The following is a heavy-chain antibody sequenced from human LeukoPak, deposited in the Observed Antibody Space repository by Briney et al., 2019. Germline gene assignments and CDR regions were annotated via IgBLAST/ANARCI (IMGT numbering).Heavy chain of an antibody. CDR2: IKQDGSEK. CDR3: ARGSSDSSSWYRY. CDR1: GFTFSSYW. V-gene: IGHV3-7*01. D-gene: IGHD6-13*01. Sequence: GGSLRLSCAASGFTFSSYWMSWVRQAPGKGLEWVANIKQDGSEKYYVDSVKGRFTISRDNAKNSLYLQMNSLRAEDTAVYYCARGSSDSSSWYRYWGQGTLVTVSS. J-gene: IGHJ4*02.